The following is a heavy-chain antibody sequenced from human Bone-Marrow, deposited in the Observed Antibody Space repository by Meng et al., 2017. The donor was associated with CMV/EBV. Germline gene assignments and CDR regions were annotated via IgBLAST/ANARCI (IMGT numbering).Heavy chain of an antibody. J-gene: IGHJ6*02. CDR3: AKFHGAMQLVYYGMDV. CDR2: IWYDGNYK. Sequence: GESLKISCAASGFTFSSYAMHWVRQAPGKGLEWVALIWYDGNYKYYGDSVKGRFTISRDNSKNTLYLQMNSLRAEDTAVYYCAKFHGAMQLVYYGMDVWGQGTTVTVSS. D-gene: IGHD6-6*01. CDR1: GFTFSSYA. V-gene: IGHV3-33*06.